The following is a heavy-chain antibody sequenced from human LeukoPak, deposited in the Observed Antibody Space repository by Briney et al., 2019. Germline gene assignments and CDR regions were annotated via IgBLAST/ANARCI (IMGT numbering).Heavy chain of an antibody. J-gene: IGHJ4*02. Sequence: GGSLRLSCAASGFTVTNNYMTWVRQAPGKGLEWVSVLYSDGITYYPDSVKGRFTISRDNSENTLYLQMNGLRPEDTAVYYCATGITIFGENWGQGTLVTVSS. D-gene: IGHD3-3*01. V-gene: IGHV3-53*01. CDR3: ATGITIFGEN. CDR1: GFTVTNNY. CDR2: LYSDGIT.